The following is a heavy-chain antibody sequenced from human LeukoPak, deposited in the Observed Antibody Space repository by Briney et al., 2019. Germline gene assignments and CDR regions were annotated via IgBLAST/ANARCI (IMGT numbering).Heavy chain of an antibody. CDR3: AKDGGLWVSAHWGDS. CDR2: TSAGGDIT. D-gene: IGHD7-27*01. J-gene: IGHJ4*02. V-gene: IGHV3-23*01. Sequence: HPGGSLRLSCAASGFTFSDHAMTWVRQTLAKGLESVSSTSAGGDITHYAESVKGRFTVSRDNSKNTLFLQMNSLRAEDTAVYYCAKDGGLWVSAHWGDSWGRGTLVTVSS. CDR1: GFTFSDHA.